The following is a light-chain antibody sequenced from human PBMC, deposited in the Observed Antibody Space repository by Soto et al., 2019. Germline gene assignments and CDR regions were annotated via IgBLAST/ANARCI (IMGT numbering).Light chain of an antibody. J-gene: IGLJ2*01. Sequence: QSALTRPRSVSGSPGQSVTISCTGTSSDVGGYNYVSWFQQHPGNAPKLMIYDVTERPSGVPDRFSGSKSGNTASLTISGLQAEDEADYYCCSYAGGTRVFGGGTKLTVL. V-gene: IGLV2-11*01. CDR3: CSYAGGTRV. CDR2: DVT. CDR1: SSDVGGYNY.